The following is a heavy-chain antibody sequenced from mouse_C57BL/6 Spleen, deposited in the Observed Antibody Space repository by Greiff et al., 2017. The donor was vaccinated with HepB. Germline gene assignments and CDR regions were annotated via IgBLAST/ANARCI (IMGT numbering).Heavy chain of an antibody. D-gene: IGHD2-1*01. CDR3: ARTIYYGNYVSWYFDV. CDR1: GYTFTSYW. CDR2: IHPNSGST. Sequence: QVQLQQPGAELVKPGASVKLSCKASGYTFTSYWMHWEKQRPGQGLEWIGMIHPNSGSTNYNEKFKSKATLTVDKSSSTAYMQLSSLTSEDSAVYYCARTIYYGNYVSWYFDVWGTGTTVTVSS. V-gene: IGHV1-64*01. J-gene: IGHJ1*03.